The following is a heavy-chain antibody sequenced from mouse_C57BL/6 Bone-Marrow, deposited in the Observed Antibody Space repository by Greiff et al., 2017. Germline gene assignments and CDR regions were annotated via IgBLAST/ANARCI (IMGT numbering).Heavy chain of an antibody. V-gene: IGHV5-17*01. CDR3: ARERWFPFAY. CDR2: ISSGGSTI. J-gene: IGHJ3*01. D-gene: IGHD2-3*01. CDR1: GFTFSDYG. Sequence: EVKLVESGGGLVKPGGSLKLSCAASGFTFSDYGMHWVRQAPEKGLEWVAYISSGGSTIYYADTVKGRFTLSRDNAKNTLFLQMTSLRSEDTAMYYCARERWFPFAYWGQGTLVTVSA.